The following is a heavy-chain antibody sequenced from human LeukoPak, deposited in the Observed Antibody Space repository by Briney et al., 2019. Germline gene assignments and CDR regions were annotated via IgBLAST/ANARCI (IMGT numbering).Heavy chain of an antibody. D-gene: IGHD1-26*01. CDR2: VYPDNSKT. CDR1: GYTFNIYW. J-gene: IGHJ3*02. Sequence: GESQKISCMASGYTFNIYWIAWVRQMPDKGLEWMGIVYPDNSKTIYNPSFQGQVTISADKSINTAYLQWSTLKASDTAIYYCTRLSGGSALRNDAFHIWGQGTMVTVSS. V-gene: IGHV5-51*01. CDR3: TRLSGGSALRNDAFHI.